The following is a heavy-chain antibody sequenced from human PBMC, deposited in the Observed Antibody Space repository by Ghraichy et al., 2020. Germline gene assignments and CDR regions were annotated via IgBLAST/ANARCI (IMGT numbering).Heavy chain of an antibody. V-gene: IGHV4-34*01. CDR1: GGSFSGYY. D-gene: IGHD5-18*01. CDR3: ARGSGYSYGWSHYYGLDV. Sequence: SETLSLTCAVYGGSFSGYYWSWIRQPPGKGLEWIGEINHSGSTNYNPSLKSRVTISVDSSKNQFSLKLSSVTAADTAVYYCARGSGYSYGWSHYYGLDVWGQGTTVTVSS. CDR2: INHSGST. J-gene: IGHJ6*02.